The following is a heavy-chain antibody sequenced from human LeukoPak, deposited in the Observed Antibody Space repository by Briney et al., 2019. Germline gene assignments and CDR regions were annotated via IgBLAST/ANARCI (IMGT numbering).Heavy chain of an antibody. Sequence: GGSLRLSCAASGFIISDYGMHWVRQAPGKGLEWVAVTWYDGSKEYYTDSVKGRFIISRDNSKNTMYLQMNSLRAEDTAVYYCTNGRFDNWGQGTLVTVSS. J-gene: IGHJ4*02. D-gene: IGHD1-26*01. CDR1: GFIISDYG. CDR3: TNGRFDN. CDR2: TWYDGSKE. V-gene: IGHV3-33*03.